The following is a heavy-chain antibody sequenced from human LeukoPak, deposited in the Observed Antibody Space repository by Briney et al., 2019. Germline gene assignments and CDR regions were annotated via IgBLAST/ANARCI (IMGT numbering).Heavy chain of an antibody. Sequence: GGSLRLSCAASGFIFSQYSMNWVRQAPGKGLEWVSHIRSSSETFYADSVKGRFTISRDNSKNTLYLQMNSLRAEDTAVYYCARLSSGDILTGYYPNPLDYWGQGTLVTVSS. CDR3: ARLSSGDILTGYYPNPLDY. J-gene: IGHJ4*02. V-gene: IGHV3-48*01. CDR2: IRSSSET. CDR1: GFIFSQYS. D-gene: IGHD3-9*01.